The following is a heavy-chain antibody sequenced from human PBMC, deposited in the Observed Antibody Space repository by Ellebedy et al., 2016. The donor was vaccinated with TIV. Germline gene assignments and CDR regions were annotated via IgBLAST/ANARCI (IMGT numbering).Heavy chain of an antibody. Sequence: SETLSLTCSVSGDYINNKNDYWGWIRQPPGKGLEWIGGFDYNWRTYLKPSLNSRLAISVDTSKKQLSLNLSSVTAADTAVYYCARRRGVAGHWSFDLWGRGTLVTVSS. CDR2: FDYNWRT. V-gene: IGHV4-39*01. D-gene: IGHD6-19*01. CDR3: ARRRGVAGHWSFDL. J-gene: IGHJ2*01. CDR1: GDYINNKNDY.